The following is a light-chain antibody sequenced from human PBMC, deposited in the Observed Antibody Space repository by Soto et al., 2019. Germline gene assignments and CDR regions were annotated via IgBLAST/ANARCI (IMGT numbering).Light chain of an antibody. J-gene: IGKJ5*01. V-gene: IGKV2-28*01. Sequence: DIVLTQSPVSLSVTPGEPASISCKSSQSLLHSDGYNYLDWYLQKPGQSPQLLIFVGSNRASGVPDRFSASGSGTEFTLKISRVQSEDVGVYYCMQALQTPITFGQGTRLEIK. CDR2: VGS. CDR3: MQALQTPIT. CDR1: QSLLHSDGYNY.